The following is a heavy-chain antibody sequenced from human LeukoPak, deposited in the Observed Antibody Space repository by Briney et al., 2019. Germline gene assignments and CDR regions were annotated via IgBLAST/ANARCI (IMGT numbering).Heavy chain of an antibody. V-gene: IGHV4-59*08. D-gene: IGHD3-10*01. CDR2: IYYSGST. CDR1: GGSISSYY. Sequence: SETLSLTCTVSGGSISSYYWSWIRQPPGKGLEWIGYIYYSGSTNYNPSLKSRVTISVDTSKNQFSLKLSSVTAADTAVYYCARHVLRVLWFGEPGDYYDYWGQGTLVTVSS. CDR3: ARHVLRVLWFGEPGDYYDY. J-gene: IGHJ4*02.